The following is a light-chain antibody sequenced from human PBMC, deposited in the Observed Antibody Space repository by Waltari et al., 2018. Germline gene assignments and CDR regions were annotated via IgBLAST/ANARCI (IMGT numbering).Light chain of an antibody. CDR2: EVN. V-gene: IGLV2-8*01. Sequence: QSALTQPPSAYGSPGQSVTISCTGTTSDVVGYHYVSWYQQHPGKAPKLMIFEVNKRPSRFPDRFSGSKSGNTASLTVSGLQAEDEADYYCSSYAGSRGVFGTGTKVTVL. CDR1: TSDVVGYHY. CDR3: SSYAGSRGV. J-gene: IGLJ1*01.